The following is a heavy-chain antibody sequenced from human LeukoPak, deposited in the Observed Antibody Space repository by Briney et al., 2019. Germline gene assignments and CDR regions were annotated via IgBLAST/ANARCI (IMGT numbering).Heavy chain of an antibody. CDR3: ATTTYTATYCGYDLGEFDY. V-gene: IGHV5-10-1*01. CDR1: GYCFTSYW. D-gene: IGHD5-12*01. J-gene: IGHJ4*02. Sequence: GAHMQFPSQGFGYCFTSYWISWGRRMPAKGQVWMGRFVSSDSYTNYNPSFQGHVTISADKSISTAYLQWSSLKASDTAMYYCATTTYTATYCGYDLGEFDYWGQGTLVTVSS. CDR2: FVSSDSYT.